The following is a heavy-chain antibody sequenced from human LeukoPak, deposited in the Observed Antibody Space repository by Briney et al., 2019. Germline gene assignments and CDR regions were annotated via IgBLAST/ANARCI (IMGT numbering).Heavy chain of an antibody. Sequence: ASVKVSCKASGGTFSSYAISWVRQAPGQGLEWMGRIVPIFGTANYAQKFQGRVTITTDESTSTAYMELSSLRSEDTAVYYCARHPNYDFWSGYFLRWGQGTLVTVSS. V-gene: IGHV1-69*05. D-gene: IGHD3-3*01. J-gene: IGHJ4*02. CDR2: IVPIFGTA. CDR3: ARHPNYDFWSGYFLR. CDR1: GGTFSSYA.